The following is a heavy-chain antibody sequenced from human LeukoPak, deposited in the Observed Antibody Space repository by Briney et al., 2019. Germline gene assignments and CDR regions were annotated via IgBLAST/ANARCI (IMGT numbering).Heavy chain of an antibody. CDR1: GGSISSYY. D-gene: IGHD3-10*01. Sequence: SETLSLTCTVSGGSISSYYWSWIRQPPGKGLEWIGYIYYSGSTNYNPSLKSRVTISVDTSKNQFSLKLSSVTAADTAVYYCARGGVYGSGSYIFDYWGQGTLVTVSS. J-gene: IGHJ4*02. CDR3: ARGGVYGSGSYIFDY. V-gene: IGHV4-59*01. CDR2: IYYSGST.